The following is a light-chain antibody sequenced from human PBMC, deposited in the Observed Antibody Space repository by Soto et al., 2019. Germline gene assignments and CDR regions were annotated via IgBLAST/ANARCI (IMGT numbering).Light chain of an antibody. CDR1: ESISSW. CDR3: QQHKTYSRT. Sequence: DIQMTQSPSTLSASIGDRVTITCRASESISSWLAWYQHKPGKAPKLLIYKASSLESGVPSRFSGSGSGTECTLTISSLQPDDFATYYCQQHKTYSRTFGQGTKVEIK. J-gene: IGKJ1*01. CDR2: KAS. V-gene: IGKV1-5*03.